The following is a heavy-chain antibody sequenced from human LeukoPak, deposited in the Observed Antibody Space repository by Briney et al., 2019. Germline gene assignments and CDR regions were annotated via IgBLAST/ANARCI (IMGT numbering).Heavy chain of an antibody. J-gene: IGHJ3*02. Sequence: PGGSLRLSCAASGFTFSSYWMSWVRQAPGKGLEWVANIKQDGSEKYYVDSVKVRFTISRDNAKNSLYLQMNSLRAEDTAVYYCARRGYSGYDDDAFDIWGQGTMVTVSS. CDR3: ARRGYSGYDDDAFDI. V-gene: IGHV3-7*01. CDR1: GFTFSSYW. D-gene: IGHD5-12*01. CDR2: IKQDGSEK.